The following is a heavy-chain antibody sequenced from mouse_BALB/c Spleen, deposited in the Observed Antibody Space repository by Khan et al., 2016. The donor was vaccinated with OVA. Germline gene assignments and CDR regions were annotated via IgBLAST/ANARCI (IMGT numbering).Heavy chain of an antibody. V-gene: IGHV3-8*02. CDR2: KTYVVTN. Sequence: EVQLQESGPSLVKPSQTLSLTCSVTGDSITSGYWNWIRKFPGNKLEYMGTKTYVVTNYYNPSHKSRSSITRDTSKNQYYLQLNSVTTEDTATYYCARGSDYDGADYWGQGTTLTVSS. CDR1: GDSITSGY. D-gene: IGHD2-4*01. CDR3: ARGSDYDGADY. J-gene: IGHJ2*01.